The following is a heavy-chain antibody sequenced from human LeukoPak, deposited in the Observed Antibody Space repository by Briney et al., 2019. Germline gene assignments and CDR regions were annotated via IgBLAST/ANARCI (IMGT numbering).Heavy chain of an antibody. V-gene: IGHV3-30*18. D-gene: IGHD4-17*01. CDR2: ISYDGSNK. Sequence: GGSLRLSCAASGFTFSSYGMHWVRKAPGKGLEWVAVISYDGSNKYYADSVKGRFTISRDNSKNALYLQMNSLRAEDTAVYYCAKGYDYGDSTMNWFDPWGQGTLVTVSS. CDR3: AKGYDYGDSTMNWFDP. CDR1: GFTFSSYG. J-gene: IGHJ5*02.